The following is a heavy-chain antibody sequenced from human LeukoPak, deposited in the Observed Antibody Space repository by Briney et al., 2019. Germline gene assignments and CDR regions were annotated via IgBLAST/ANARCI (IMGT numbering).Heavy chain of an antibody. D-gene: IGHD3-3*01. CDR3: ARDILYDFWSGSVDY. CDR2: INWSGGST. Sequence: PGGSLRLSCAASGFTFDDYGMSWVRQAPGKGLEWVSAINWSGGSTGYADSVKGRFTISRDNTKNSLYLQMNSLRAEDTALYYCARDILYDFWSGSVDYWGQRTLVTVSS. CDR1: GFTFDDYG. J-gene: IGHJ4*02. V-gene: IGHV3-20*04.